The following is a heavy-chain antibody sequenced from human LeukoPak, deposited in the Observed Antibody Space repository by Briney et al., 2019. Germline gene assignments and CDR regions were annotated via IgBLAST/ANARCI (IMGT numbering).Heavy chain of an antibody. CDR2: ISGSGGST. D-gene: IGHD4-17*01. J-gene: IGHJ3*02. CDR3: AKVRDDYGDYDDAFDI. V-gene: IGHV3-23*01. Sequence: GGSLRLSCVASGFTFSSYAMSWVRQAPGKGLEWVSAISGSGGSTYYADSVKGRFTISRDNSKNTLYLQMNSLRAEDTAVYYCAKVRDDYGDYDDAFDIWGQGTMVTVSS. CDR1: GFTFSSYA.